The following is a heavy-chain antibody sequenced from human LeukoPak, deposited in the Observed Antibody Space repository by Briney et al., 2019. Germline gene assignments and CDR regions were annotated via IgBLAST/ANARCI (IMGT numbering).Heavy chain of an antibody. V-gene: IGHV3-30*04. CDR1: GFIFTPYT. D-gene: IGHD6-19*01. J-gene: IGHJ3*02. Sequence: PGGSLRLSCAGSGFIFTPYTMDWVRQAPGKGLEWVALILHDGSDKNYADSVKGRFTISRDNSKNTVHLQMNNLRPDDTAVYYCVRDGMAGAPNAFDMWGQGTMVAVSS. CDR3: VRDGMAGAPNAFDM. CDR2: ILHDGSDK.